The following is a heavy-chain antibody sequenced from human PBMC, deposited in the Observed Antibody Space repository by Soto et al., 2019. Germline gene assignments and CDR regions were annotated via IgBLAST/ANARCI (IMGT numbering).Heavy chain of an antibody. CDR1: GFTFSSYS. J-gene: IGHJ4*02. CDR3: ARGSVLRYFDWFPGRFDY. D-gene: IGHD3-9*01. V-gene: IGHV3-48*02. CDR2: ISSSSSTI. Sequence: GGSLRLSCAASGFTFSSYSMNWVRQAPGKGLEWVSYISSSSSTIYYADSVKGRFTISRDNAKNSLYLQMNSLRDEDTAVYYCARGSVLRYFDWFPGRFDYWGQGTLGTVSS.